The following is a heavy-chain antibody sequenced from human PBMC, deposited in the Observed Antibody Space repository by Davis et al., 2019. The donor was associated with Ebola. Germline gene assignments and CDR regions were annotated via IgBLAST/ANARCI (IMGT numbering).Heavy chain of an antibody. CDR1: GGSFSGYY. V-gene: IGHV4-34*01. CDR3: ARLSYYGSGSYSEPYYYYGMDV. CDR2: INHSGGT. D-gene: IGHD3-10*01. Sequence: MPSETLSLTCAVYGGSFSGYYWSWIRQPPGKGLEWIGEINHSGGTNYSPSLKSRVTISVDTSKNQFSLKLSSVTAADTAVYYCARLSYYGSGSYSEPYYYYGMDVWGQGTTVTVSS. J-gene: IGHJ6*02.